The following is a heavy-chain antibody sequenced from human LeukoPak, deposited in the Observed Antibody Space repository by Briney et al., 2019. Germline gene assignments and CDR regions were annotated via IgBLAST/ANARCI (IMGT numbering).Heavy chain of an antibody. D-gene: IGHD6-13*01. V-gene: IGHV4-38-2*02. Sequence: SETLSLTCTVSGYSISSGYYWGWIRQPPGKGLEWIGSIYHSRSTYYNPSLKSRVTISVGTSKNQFSLKLSSVTAADTAIYYCARLYSSSPIDYWGQGTLVTVSS. CDR3: ARLYSSSPIDY. J-gene: IGHJ4*02. CDR2: IYHSRST. CDR1: GYSISSGYY.